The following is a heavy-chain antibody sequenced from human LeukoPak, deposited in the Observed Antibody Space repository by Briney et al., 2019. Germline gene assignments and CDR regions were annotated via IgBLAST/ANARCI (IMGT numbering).Heavy chain of an antibody. CDR1: GFTFSSYA. CDR2: ISGSGGST. D-gene: IGHD3-22*01. J-gene: IGHJ4*02. Sequence: SGGSQRLSCAASGFTFSSYAMSWVRQAPGKGLEWVSAISGSGGSTYYADSVKGRFTISRDNSKNTLYLQMNSLRAEDTAVYYCAKDGAYDSSGYAEHFDYWGQGTLVTVSS. V-gene: IGHV3-23*01. CDR3: AKDGAYDSSGYAEHFDY.